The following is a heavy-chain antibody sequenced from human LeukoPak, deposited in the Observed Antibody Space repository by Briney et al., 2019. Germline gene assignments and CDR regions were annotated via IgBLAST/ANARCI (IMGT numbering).Heavy chain of an antibody. CDR1: GGSISSYY. CDR3: AAYSTSSDAFDV. CDR2: IYYSGST. V-gene: IGHV4-59*08. J-gene: IGHJ3*01. Sequence: SETLSLTCTVSGGSISSYYWSWIRQPPGKGLELIGYIYYSGSTNYNPSLKSRVTISVDTSKNQFSLKLSSVVTAAATAVYYCAAYSTSSDAFDVWGQGTMVTVSS. D-gene: IGHD6-6*01.